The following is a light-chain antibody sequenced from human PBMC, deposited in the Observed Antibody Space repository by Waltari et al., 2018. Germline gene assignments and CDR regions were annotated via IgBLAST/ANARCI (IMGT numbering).Light chain of an antibody. J-gene: IGLJ3*02. CDR3: VVHYMDSGISM. V-gene: IGLV8-61*01. Sequence: QTVVTQEPSLSVSPGGTVPLTCGLSSVSVSPSPHPSSYQHTPGQAPRTLMYDTNTPSSGVPDRFSGSILGNKAALTITRAQADDECDYYWVVHYMDSGISMFGGGTKLTVL. CDR2: DTN. CDR1: SVSVSPSPH.